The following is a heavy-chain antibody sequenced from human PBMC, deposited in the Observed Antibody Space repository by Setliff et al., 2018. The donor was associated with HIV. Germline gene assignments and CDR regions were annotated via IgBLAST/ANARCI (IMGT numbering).Heavy chain of an antibody. CDR3: ARHRDPPGSRWIFYYYYMDL. CDR1: GGSFSGYY. Sequence: ETLSLTCAVYGGSFSGYYWSWIRQPPGKGLEWIGEINHSGSTNYNPSLKSRVTISVDTSKNQVSLRLTSVTAADAGVYYCARHRDPPGSRWIFYYYYMDLWGEGTTVTVSS. D-gene: IGHD6-13*01. J-gene: IGHJ6*03. V-gene: IGHV4-34*01. CDR2: INHSGST.